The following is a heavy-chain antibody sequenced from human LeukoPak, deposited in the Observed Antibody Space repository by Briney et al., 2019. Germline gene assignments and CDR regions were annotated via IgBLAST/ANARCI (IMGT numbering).Heavy chain of an antibody. V-gene: IGHV1-46*01. D-gene: IGHD3-22*01. CDR1: GYTFTRYY. J-gene: IGHJ4*02. Sequence: ASVKVSCKASGYTFTRYYMHWVRQAPGQGLEWMGIINPSGGSTSYAQKFQGRVTMTRDTSTSTVYMELSSLRSEDTAVYYCARVRDFYDSSAYLSNFDYWGQGTLVTVSS. CDR2: INPSGGST. CDR3: ARVRDFYDSSAYLSNFDY.